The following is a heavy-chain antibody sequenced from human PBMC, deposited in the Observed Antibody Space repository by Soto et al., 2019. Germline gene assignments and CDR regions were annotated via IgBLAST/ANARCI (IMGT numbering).Heavy chain of an antibody. CDR2: IYYNGDT. Sequence: LSLTCSVSGGSMNSGGYYWSWIRQHPGKGLEWIGYIYYNGDTYYNPSLKSRVSISVDPSKNQFSLNLTSVTAANTAVYYCARRGGSSSGYYYYAMDAWGQGTTVTVSS. J-gene: IGHJ6*02. CDR1: GGSMNSGGYY. CDR3: ARRGGSSSGYYYYAMDA. V-gene: IGHV4-31*03. D-gene: IGHD6-6*01.